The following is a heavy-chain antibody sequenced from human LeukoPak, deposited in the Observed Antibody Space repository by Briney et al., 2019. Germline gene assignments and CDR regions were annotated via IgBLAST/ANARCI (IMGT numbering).Heavy chain of an antibody. V-gene: IGHV4-61*02. D-gene: IGHD3-22*01. CDR3: ARDSNYYDSSGYYPINDAFDI. CDR2: IYTSGST. CDR1: GGSISSGSYY. J-gene: IGHJ3*02. Sequence: PSETLSLTXTVSGGSISSGSYYWSWIRQPAGKGLEWIGRIYTSGSTYYNPSLKSRVTISVDTSKNQFSLKLSSVTAADTAVYYCARDSNYYDSSGYYPINDAFDIWGQGTMVTVSS.